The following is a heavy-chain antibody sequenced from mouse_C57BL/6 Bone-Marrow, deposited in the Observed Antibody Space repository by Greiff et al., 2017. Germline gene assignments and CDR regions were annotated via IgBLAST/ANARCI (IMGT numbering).Heavy chain of an antibody. CDR1: GYAFSSSW. CDR2: IYPGDGDT. D-gene: IGHD2-4*01. Sequence: VQRVESGPELVKPGASVKISCKASGYAFSSSWMNWVKQRPGKGLEWIGRIYPGDGDTNYNGKFKGKATLTADKSSSTAYMQLSSLTSEDSAVYFCARYDYDYDGFAYWGQGTLVTVSA. V-gene: IGHV1-82*01. J-gene: IGHJ3*01. CDR3: ARYDYDYDGFAY.